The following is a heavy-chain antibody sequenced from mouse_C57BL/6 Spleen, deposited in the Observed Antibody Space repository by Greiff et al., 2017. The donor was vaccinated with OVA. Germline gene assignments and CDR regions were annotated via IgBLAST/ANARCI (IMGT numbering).Heavy chain of an antibody. D-gene: IGHD1-1*02. Sequence: VQRVESGPGLVQPSQSLSITCTVSGFSLTSYGVHWVRQSPGKGLEWLGVIWSGGSTDYNAAFISRLSISKDNSKSQVFFKMISLQADDTAKYYCARNGVAWFGYWGQGALVTVST. CDR2: IWSGGST. J-gene: IGHJ3*01. V-gene: IGHV2-2*01. CDR1: GFSLTSYG. CDR3: ARNGVAWFGY.